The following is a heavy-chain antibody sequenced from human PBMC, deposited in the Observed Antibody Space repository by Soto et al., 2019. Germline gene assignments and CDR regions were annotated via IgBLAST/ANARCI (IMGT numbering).Heavy chain of an antibody. CDR2: IYYSGST. CDR1: GGSFSSSSYY. Sequence: QLQLQESGPGLVKPSETLSLTCTVSGGSFSSSSYYWGWIRQPPGKGLEWIGTIYYSGSTYYNPSLKSRVTISVDTSKNQFSLKLSSVTAADTAVYYCARVMRTGHIDYWGQGTLVTVSS. V-gene: IGHV4-39*01. D-gene: IGHD3-10*01. CDR3: ARVMRTGHIDY. J-gene: IGHJ4*02.